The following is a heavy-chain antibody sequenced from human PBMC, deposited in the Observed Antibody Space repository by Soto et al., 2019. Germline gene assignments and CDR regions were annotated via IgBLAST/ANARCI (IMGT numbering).Heavy chain of an antibody. D-gene: IGHD2-2*02. J-gene: IGHJ4*02. CDR2: ISAYNGST. Sequence: ASVKASCKASGYTFTSYGISWVRQAPGQGLEWMGWISAYNGSTYYADSVKGRFTISRDNSKNTLYLQMNSLRAEDTAVYYCAKSIETHNTYYFDYWGQGTLVTVSS. CDR1: GYTFTSYG. V-gene: IGHV1-18*01. CDR3: AKSIETHNTYYFDY.